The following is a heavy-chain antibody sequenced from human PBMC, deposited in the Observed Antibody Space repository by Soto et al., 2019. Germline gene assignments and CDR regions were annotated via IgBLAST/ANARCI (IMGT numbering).Heavy chain of an antibody. J-gene: IGHJ6*02. CDR3: AKDLWNYGGYGMDV. CDR1: GFTFSSYA. CDR2: ISGSGGST. Sequence: PGGSLRLSCAASGFTFSSYAMGWVRQAPGKGLEWVSAISGSGGSTYYADSVKGRFTISRDNSKNTLYLQMNSLRAEDTAVYYCAKDLWNYGGYGMDVWGQGTTVTVSS. D-gene: IGHD1-7*01. V-gene: IGHV3-23*01.